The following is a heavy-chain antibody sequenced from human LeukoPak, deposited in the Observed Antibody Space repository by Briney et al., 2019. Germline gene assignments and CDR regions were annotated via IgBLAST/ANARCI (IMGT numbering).Heavy chain of an antibody. CDR2: IYYSGST. D-gene: IGHD6-13*01. Sequence: SQTLSLTCTVSGGSISSGGYCWSWIRQHPGKGLEWIGYIYYSGSTYYNPSLKSRVTISVDTSKNQFSLKLSSVTAADTAVYYCARDVPYSSNKNLNYYYGMDVWGQGTTVTVSS. J-gene: IGHJ6*02. V-gene: IGHV4-31*03. CDR1: GGSISSGGYC. CDR3: ARDVPYSSNKNLNYYYGMDV.